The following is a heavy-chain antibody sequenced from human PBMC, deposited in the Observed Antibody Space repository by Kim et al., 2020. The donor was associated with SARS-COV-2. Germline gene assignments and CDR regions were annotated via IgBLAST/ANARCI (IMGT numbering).Heavy chain of an antibody. CDR1: GGSISSSSYY. J-gene: IGHJ4*02. D-gene: IGHD3-16*02. CDR3: ARHAGYYDYVWGSYRREYYFDY. Sequence: SETLSLTCTVSGGSISSSSYYWGWIRQPPGKGLEWIGSIYYSGSTYYNPSLKSRVTISVDTSKNQFSLKLSSVTAADTAVYYCARHAGYYDYVWGSYRREYYFDYWGQGTLVTVSS. V-gene: IGHV4-39*01. CDR2: IYYSGST.